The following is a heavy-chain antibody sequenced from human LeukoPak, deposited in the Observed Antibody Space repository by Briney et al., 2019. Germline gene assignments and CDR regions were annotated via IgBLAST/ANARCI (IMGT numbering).Heavy chain of an antibody. CDR3: ASFPKGAFDI. V-gene: IGHV4-39*07. CDR1: GGSISSSSYY. CDR2: IYYSGST. J-gene: IGHJ3*02. Sequence: PSETLSLTCTVSGGSISSSSYYWGWIRQPPGKGLEWIGSIYYSGSTYYNPSLKSRVTISVDTSKNQFSLKLSSVTAADTAVYYCASFPKGAFDIWGQGTMVTVSS.